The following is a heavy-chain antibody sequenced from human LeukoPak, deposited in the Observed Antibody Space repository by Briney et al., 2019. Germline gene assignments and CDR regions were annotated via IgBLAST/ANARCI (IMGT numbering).Heavy chain of an antibody. Sequence: PSETLSLTCTVSGGTISSSSYYWCWIRQPPGKGLEWIGSIYYSGSTYYNPSLKSRVTISVDTSKNQFSPKLSSVTAADTAVYYCAATFSSSWFGYYFDYWGQGTLVTVSS. CDR2: IYYSGST. CDR3: AATFSSSWFGYYFDY. D-gene: IGHD6-13*01. J-gene: IGHJ4*02. V-gene: IGHV4-39*01. CDR1: GGTISSSSYY.